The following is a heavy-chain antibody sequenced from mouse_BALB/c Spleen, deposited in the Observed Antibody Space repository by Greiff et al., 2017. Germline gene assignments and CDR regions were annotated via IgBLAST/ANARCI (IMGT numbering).Heavy chain of an antibody. CDR2: IWAGGST. D-gene: IGHD2-10*01. Sequence: VQLHQSGPGLVAPSQSLSITCTVSGFSLTSYGVHWVRQPPGKGLEWLGVIWAGGSTNYNSALMSRLSISKDNSKSQVFLKMNSLQTDDTAMYYCARDRAYYGNYFDYWGQGTTLTVSS. J-gene: IGHJ2*01. CDR3: ARDRAYYGNYFDY. V-gene: IGHV2-9*02. CDR1: GFSLTSYG.